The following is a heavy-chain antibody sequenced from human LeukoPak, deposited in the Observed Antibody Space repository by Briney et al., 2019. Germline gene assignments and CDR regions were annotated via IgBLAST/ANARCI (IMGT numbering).Heavy chain of an antibody. V-gene: IGHV1-24*01. CDR3: ASRVRNFPRNYRPRSFDS. CDR2: FDPEDGKT. D-gene: IGHD1-7*01. CDR1: GFTLSDFP. J-gene: IGHJ4*02. Sequence: ASVMVSCKVSGFTLSDFPIHWVRQAPGKGLAWIGGFDPEDGKTIYAQKFQGRVTMTEDTSTNTASMEVSSLRSDDTAVYYCASRVRNFPRNYRPRSFDSWGQGTLVTVSS.